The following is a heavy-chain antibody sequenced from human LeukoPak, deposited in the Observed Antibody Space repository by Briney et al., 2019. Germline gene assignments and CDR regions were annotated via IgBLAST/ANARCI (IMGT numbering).Heavy chain of an antibody. J-gene: IGHJ4*02. CDR1: GFTFSSYS. D-gene: IGHD6-6*01. CDR3: ARGAARLFDY. Sequence: GGSLTLSCAASGFTFSSYSMNWVRQATGKGLEWVSSISTSRAYTYNADSINGRFTTSRDNAKHTLYLQINSLTAEDTAVHYCARGAARLFDYWGQGTLVTVSS. V-gene: IGHV3-21*01. CDR2: ISTSRAYT.